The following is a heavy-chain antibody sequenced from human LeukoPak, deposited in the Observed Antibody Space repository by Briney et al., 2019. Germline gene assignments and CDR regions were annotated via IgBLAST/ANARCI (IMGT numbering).Heavy chain of an antibody. CDR3: VKWTNYYFAL. J-gene: IGHJ2*01. CDR1: GFSLSSHG. CDR2: ISSNGIST. V-gene: IGHV3-64*01. D-gene: IGHD2-8*01. Sequence: GSLRLSCVVSGFSLSSHGMHWVRQAPGKGLEDVSAISSNGISTFYANSVKGRFTVSRDDSKNTVYLQMGSLRAEDMAVYYCVKWTNYYFALWGRGTLVTVSS.